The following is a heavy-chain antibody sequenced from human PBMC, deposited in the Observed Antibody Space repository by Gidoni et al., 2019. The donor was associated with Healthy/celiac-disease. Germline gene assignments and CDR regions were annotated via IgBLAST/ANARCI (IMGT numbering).Heavy chain of an antibody. Sequence: QVQLVESGGGVVQPGRSLRLSCAPSGFTFSSYAMHWVRQAPGKGLEWVAVRSYDGSNKYYADSVKGRFTISRDNSKNTLYLQMNSLRAEDTAVYYCAKGVWDYYGSGNYYGMDVWGQGTTVTVSS. CDR3: AKGVWDYYGSGNYYGMDV. V-gene: IGHV3-30*18. CDR2: RSYDGSNK. J-gene: IGHJ6*02. D-gene: IGHD3-10*01. CDR1: GFTFSSYA.